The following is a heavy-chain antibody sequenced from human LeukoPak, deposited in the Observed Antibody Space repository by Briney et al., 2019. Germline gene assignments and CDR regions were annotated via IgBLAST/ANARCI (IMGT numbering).Heavy chain of an antibody. CDR3: ARSIAVAGTSHYFDY. CDR1: GGTFSSYA. J-gene: IGHJ4*02. CDR2: IIPIFGTA. V-gene: IGHV1-69*05. D-gene: IGHD6-19*01. Sequence: SVKVSCKASGGTFSSYAISWVRQAPGQGLEWMGGIIPIFGTANYAQKFQGRVTITTDESTSTAYMELSSLRSEDTAVYYCARSIAVAGTSHYFDYWGQGTLVTVSS.